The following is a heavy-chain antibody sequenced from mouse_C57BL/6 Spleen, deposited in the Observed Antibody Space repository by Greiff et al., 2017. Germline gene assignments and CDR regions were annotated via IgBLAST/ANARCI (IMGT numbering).Heavy chain of an antibody. D-gene: IGHD1-1*01. Sequence: VQVVESGPGLVAPSQSLSITCTVSGFSLTSYAISWVRQPPGKGLEWLGVIWTGGGTNYNSALKSRLSISKDNSKSQVFLKMNSLQTDDTARYYCARYGSSYVRAMDYWGQGTSVTVAS. CDR2: IWTGGGT. CDR1: GFSLTSYA. V-gene: IGHV2-9-1*01. J-gene: IGHJ4*01. CDR3: ARYGSSYVRAMDY.